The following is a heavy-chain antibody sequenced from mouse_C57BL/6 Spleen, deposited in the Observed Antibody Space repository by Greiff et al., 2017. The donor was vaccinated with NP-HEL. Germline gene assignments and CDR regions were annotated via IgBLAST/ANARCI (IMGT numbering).Heavy chain of an antibody. CDR2: IDPETGGT. V-gene: IGHV1-15*01. CDR1: GYTFTDYE. J-gene: IGHJ2*01. Sequence: QVQLQQPGAELVRPGASVTLSCKASGYTFTDYEMHWVKQTPVHGLEWIGAIDPETGGTAYNQKFKGKAILTADKSSSTAYMELRSLTSEDSAVYYCTRRGLYFDYWGQGTTLTVSS. CDR3: TRRGLYFDY.